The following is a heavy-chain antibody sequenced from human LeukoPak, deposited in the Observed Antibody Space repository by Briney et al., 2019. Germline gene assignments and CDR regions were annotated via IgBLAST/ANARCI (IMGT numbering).Heavy chain of an antibody. CDR1: GFTFSSYG. V-gene: IGHV3-30*03. CDR2: ISYDGSNK. Sequence: GGSLRLSCAASGFTFSSYGMHWVRQAPGKGLEWVAFISYDGSNKYYADSVKGRFTISRDNSKNTLYLQMNSLRAEDTAVYYCARALSPYSSGWSDIWGQGTMVTVSS. CDR3: ARALSPYSSGWSDI. J-gene: IGHJ3*02. D-gene: IGHD6-19*01.